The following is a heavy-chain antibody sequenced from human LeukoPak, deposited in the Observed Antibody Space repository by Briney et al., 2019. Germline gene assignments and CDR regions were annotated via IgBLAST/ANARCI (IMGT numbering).Heavy chain of an antibody. D-gene: IGHD3-3*01. V-gene: IGHV3-15*01. CDR1: GFIFSNAW. CDR2: IKSKTDGGTT. Sequence: GGSLRLSCAASGFIFSNAWMSWVRQAPGKGLEWVGRIKSKTDGGTTDYAAPVKGRFTISRDDSKNTLYLQMNSLKTEDTAVYYCTNIYYDFWSGGYWGQGTLVTVSS. CDR3: TNIYYDFWSGGY. J-gene: IGHJ4*02.